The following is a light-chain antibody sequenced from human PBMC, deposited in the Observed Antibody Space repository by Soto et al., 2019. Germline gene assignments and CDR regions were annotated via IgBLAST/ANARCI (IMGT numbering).Light chain of an antibody. CDR1: QSVSSSY. V-gene: IGKV3-20*01. CDR3: QEYGSSPLS. Sequence: EIVLTQSPGTLSLSPGERATLSCRASQSVSSSYLAWYQQKTGQAPRLLIYGASSRATGIPDRFSGSGSGTDFDRTISRLEPEDVAVYYWQEYGSSPLSFGGGTKVEIK. J-gene: IGKJ4*01. CDR2: GAS.